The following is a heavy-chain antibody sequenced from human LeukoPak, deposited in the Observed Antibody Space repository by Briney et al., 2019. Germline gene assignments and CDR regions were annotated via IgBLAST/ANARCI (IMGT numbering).Heavy chain of an antibody. CDR1: GGSIGSYY. J-gene: IGHJ4*02. CDR3: ARHLQDTAMVSPLYYFDN. Sequence: PSETLSLTCTVSGGSIGSYYWSWIRQPPGKGLEWIGYIYYSGSTKYNPSLKSRVTISVDTSKNQFSLRLSSVTAADTAVYYCARHLQDTAMVSPLYYFDNWGQGTLVTVSS. V-gene: IGHV4-59*08. CDR2: IYYSGST. D-gene: IGHD5-18*01.